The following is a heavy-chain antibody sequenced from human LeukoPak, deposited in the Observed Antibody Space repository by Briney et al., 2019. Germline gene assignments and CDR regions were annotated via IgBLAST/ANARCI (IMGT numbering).Heavy chain of an antibody. V-gene: IGHV4-38-2*01. CDR2: IYHSGSA. Sequence: SETLSLTCAVSGYSISSGYFWGWIRQPPGKGLEWIGSIYHSGSAYYNPSLKSRVTISVDTSKIQFSLKLSSVTAADTAVYYCARSGVAVGGPFDSWGQGTLVTVSS. J-gene: IGHJ4*02. CDR3: ARSGVAVGGPFDS. D-gene: IGHD6-19*01. CDR1: GYSISSGYF.